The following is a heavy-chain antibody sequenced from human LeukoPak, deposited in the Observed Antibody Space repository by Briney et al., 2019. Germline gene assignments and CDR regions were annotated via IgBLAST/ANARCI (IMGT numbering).Heavy chain of an antibody. CDR3: ASFGYSYGPTLYGMDV. CDR1: GGTFSSYA. J-gene: IGHJ6*04. Sequence: SVKVSCKASGGTFSSYAISWVRQAPGQELEWMGGIIPIFGTANYAQKFQGRVTITADESTSTAYMELSSLRSEDTAVYYCASFGYSYGPTLYGMDVWGKGTTVTVSS. D-gene: IGHD5-18*01. CDR2: IIPIFGTA. V-gene: IGHV1-69*13.